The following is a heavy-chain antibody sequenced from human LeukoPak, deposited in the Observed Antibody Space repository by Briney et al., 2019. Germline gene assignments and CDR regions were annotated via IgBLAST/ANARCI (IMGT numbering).Heavy chain of an antibody. D-gene: IGHD3-10*01. V-gene: IGHV1-2*02. CDR2: INPNSGGT. CDR1: GDTFTGDY. CDR3: ASPLWFGELPVYYYYGMDV. Sequence: AAALTVSCTASGDTFTGDYVHWVRQAPGQGLEWVGWINPNSGGTNYAQKFQGRVTITRDTSISTAYMELSRLRSDDTAVYYCASPLWFGELPVYYYYGMDVWGQGTTVTVSS. J-gene: IGHJ6*02.